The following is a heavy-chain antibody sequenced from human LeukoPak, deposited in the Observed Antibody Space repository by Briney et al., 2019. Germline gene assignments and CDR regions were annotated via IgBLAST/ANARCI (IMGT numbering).Heavy chain of an antibody. CDR1: GGSISCYY. CDR3: ARHGPDYYDSSGYYYGWFDP. CDR2: IYTSGST. Sequence: SETLSLTCTVSGGSISCYYWSWIRQPPGKGLEWIGYIYTSGSTNYNPSPKSRVTISVDTSKNQFSLKLSSVTAADTAVYYCARHGPDYYDSSGYYYGWFDPWGQGTLVTVSS. V-gene: IGHV4-4*09. J-gene: IGHJ5*02. D-gene: IGHD3-22*01.